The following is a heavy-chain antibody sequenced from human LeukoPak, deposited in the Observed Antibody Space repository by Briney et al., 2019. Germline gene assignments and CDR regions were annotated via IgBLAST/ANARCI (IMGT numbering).Heavy chain of an antibody. CDR3: AKVYFVGDVVVTAITDDFDY. CDR2: ISYDGSNK. V-gene: IGHV3-30*18. CDR1: GFTFSSYG. J-gene: IGHJ4*02. Sequence: GGSLRLSCAASGFTFSSYGMHWVRQAPGKGLEWVAVISYDGSNKYYAGSVKGRFTISRDNSKNTLYLQMNSLRAEDTAVYYCAKVYFVGDVVVTAITDDFDYWGQGTLVTVSS. D-gene: IGHD2-21*02.